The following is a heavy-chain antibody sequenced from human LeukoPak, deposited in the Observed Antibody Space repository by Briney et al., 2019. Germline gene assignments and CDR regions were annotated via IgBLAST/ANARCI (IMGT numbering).Heavy chain of an antibody. J-gene: IGHJ4*02. D-gene: IGHD4-17*01. Sequence: GGSLRLSCAASGFTFSNYAMNWVRQAPGKGLEWVSGISGSGGSTYYADSVKGRFTISRDNSKNTLYLQMNNLRAEDTAIYYCAKGPLTTLYYFDYWGQGTLVTVSS. CDR2: ISGSGGST. CDR3: AKGPLTTLYYFDY. CDR1: GFTFSNYA. V-gene: IGHV3-23*01.